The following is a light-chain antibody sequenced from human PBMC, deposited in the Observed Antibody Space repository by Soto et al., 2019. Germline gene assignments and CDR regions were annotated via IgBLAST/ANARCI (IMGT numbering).Light chain of an antibody. CDR1: INVVSRYNF. Sequence: QSVLTQPASVSGSPGQSITISCTGTINVVSRYNFVSWYQLHPGIAPDLMIFDVSNRSSGVSNRFSGSKSVYSASLTISGLQAEDEADYYCSSYTSSSTYGFGAGTKGTV. V-gene: IGLV2-14*03. CDR3: SSYTSSSTYG. CDR2: DVS. J-gene: IGLJ1*01.